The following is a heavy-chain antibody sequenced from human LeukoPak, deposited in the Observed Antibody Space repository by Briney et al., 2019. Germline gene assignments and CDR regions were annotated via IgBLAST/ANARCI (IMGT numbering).Heavy chain of an antibody. CDR2: IYYSGST. CDR3: ARLPTYIGGYYYYGMAV. CDR1: GVSISSYY. Sequence: SETLSLTCTVSGVSISSYYWSLIRQPPGKGLEWIGYIYYSGSTNYNPSLKSRVTISVDTSKNQFSLKLSSVTAADTAVYYCARLPTYIGGYYYYGMAVWGQGTTVTVSS. J-gene: IGHJ6*02. V-gene: IGHV4-59*01. D-gene: IGHD5-12*01.